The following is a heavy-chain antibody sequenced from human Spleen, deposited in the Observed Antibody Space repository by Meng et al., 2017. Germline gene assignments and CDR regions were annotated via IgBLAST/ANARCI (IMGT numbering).Heavy chain of an antibody. V-gene: IGHV1-2*06. CDR1: GYTFNDYY. D-gene: IGHD6-25*01. CDR3: ARDEDISAAGKLFGDY. J-gene: IGHJ4*02. CDR2: INPKSGDT. Sequence: ASVKVSCKASGYTFNDYYIHWVRRAPGQGLEWMGRINPKSGDTHYAQKFQARVTMTGDTSISTAYMELSGLRSDDTAMYYCARDEDISAAGKLFGDYWGQGTLVTVSS.